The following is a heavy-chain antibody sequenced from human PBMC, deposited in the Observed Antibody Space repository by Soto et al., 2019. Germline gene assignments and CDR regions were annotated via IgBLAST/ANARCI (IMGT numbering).Heavy chain of an antibody. CDR1: GFTFSSYA. J-gene: IGHJ4*02. CDR3: IRTGVGYYFDY. CDR2: ISSNGGST. Sequence: GESLKISCSASGFTFSSYAMHWVRQAPGKGLEYVSAISSNGGSTYYADSVKGRFTISRDNSKNTLYLQMSSLRAEDTAVYYCIRTGVGYYFDYWGQGTLVTVSS. V-gene: IGHV3-64D*06. D-gene: IGHD1-1*01.